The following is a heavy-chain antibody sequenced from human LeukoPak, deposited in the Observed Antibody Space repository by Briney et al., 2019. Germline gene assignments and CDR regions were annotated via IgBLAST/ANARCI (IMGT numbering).Heavy chain of an antibody. D-gene: IGHD1-26*01. Sequence: GASVKVSCKASGYTFTSYYMHWVRQAPGQGLEWMGIINPSGGSTSYAQKFQGRVTMTRDTSTSTVYMELSSLRSEDTAVHYCARAHKLLGAFDIWGQGTMVTVFS. CDR1: GYTFTSYY. V-gene: IGHV1-46*01. J-gene: IGHJ3*02. CDR2: INPSGGST. CDR3: ARAHKLLGAFDI.